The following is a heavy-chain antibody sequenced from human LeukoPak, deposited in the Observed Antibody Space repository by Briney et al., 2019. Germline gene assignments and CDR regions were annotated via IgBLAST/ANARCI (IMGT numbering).Heavy chain of an antibody. CDR3: LTVTFHRFDY. CDR2: ISSDGKTI. J-gene: IGHJ4*02. CDR1: GFSFSNYD. V-gene: IGHV3-11*01. D-gene: IGHD4-17*01. Sequence: GGSLRLSCAASGFSFSNYDMSWIRQAPGKGLEWVSYISSDGKTIDYADSVKGRFTISRDNAKNTLYLQMHMLRADETAFYYCLTVTFHRFDYWGQGSPVTVSS.